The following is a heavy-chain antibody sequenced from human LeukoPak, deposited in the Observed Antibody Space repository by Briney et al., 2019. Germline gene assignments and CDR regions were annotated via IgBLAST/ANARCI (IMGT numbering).Heavy chain of an antibody. CDR3: ARGPYSSGWIFDY. CDR1: GYTFTGYY. J-gene: IGHJ4*02. CDR2: INPNSGGT. Sequence: ASVKVSCKASGYTFTGYYMHWVRQAPGQGLEWMGWINPNSGGTNYAQKFQGRVTMTRDTSISTAYMELSRLRSDDTAVYYCARGPYSSGWIFDYWGQGTLVTVSS. D-gene: IGHD6-19*01. V-gene: IGHV1-2*02.